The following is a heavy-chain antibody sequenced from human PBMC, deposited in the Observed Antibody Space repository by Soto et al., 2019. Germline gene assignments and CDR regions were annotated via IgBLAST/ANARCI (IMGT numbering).Heavy chain of an antibody. CDR1: GFTFSTYS. D-gene: IGHD1-26*01. CDR2: ISSSSSYI. V-gene: IGHV3-21*01. CDR3: ASELVDFDI. Sequence: EVQLVESGGGLVKPGGSLRLSCAASGFTFSTYSMNWVRQAPGKGLEWVSYISSSSSYIYYADSVKGRFTISRDNARNSLYLQMNSLRAEDTAVYYCASELVDFDIWGQGTMVXVSS. J-gene: IGHJ3*02.